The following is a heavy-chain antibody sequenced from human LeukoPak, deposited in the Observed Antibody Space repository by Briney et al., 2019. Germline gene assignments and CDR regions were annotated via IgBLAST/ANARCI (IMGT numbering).Heavy chain of an antibody. D-gene: IGHD6-13*01. Sequence: ASVKVSCKASGYTFTGYYMHWVRRAPGQGLEWMGWINPNSGGTNYARKFQGRVTMTRDTSISTAYMELSRLRSDDTAVYYCARERAGTDYWGQGTLVTVSS. J-gene: IGHJ4*02. CDR1: GYTFTGYY. CDR2: INPNSGGT. V-gene: IGHV1-2*02. CDR3: ARERAGTDY.